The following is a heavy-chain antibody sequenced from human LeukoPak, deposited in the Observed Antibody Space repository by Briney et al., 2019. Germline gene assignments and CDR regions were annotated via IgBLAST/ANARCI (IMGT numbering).Heavy chain of an antibody. Sequence: ASVKVSCKASGYTSTGYYMHWVRQAPGQGLEWMGWINPNSGGTNYAQKFQGRVTMTRDTSTSTAYMELSRLRSDDTAVYYCARPYCSGGSCYHDAFDIWGQGTMVTVSS. CDR3: ARPYCSGGSCYHDAFDI. CDR2: INPNSGGT. CDR1: GYTSTGYY. J-gene: IGHJ3*02. V-gene: IGHV1-2*02. D-gene: IGHD2-15*01.